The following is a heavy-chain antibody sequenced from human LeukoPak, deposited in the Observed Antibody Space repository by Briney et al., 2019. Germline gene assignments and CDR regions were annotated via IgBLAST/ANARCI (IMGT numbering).Heavy chain of an antibody. CDR3: AKDPDAYDYVWGSYQDAFDI. CDR1: GFTFSSYS. CDR2: ISSSSSYI. J-gene: IGHJ3*02. Sequence: GGSLRLSCAASGFTFSSYSMNWVRQAPGKGLEWVSSISSSSSYIYYADSVKGRFTISRDNAKNSLYLQMNSLRAEDTAVYYCAKDPDAYDYVWGSYQDAFDIWGQGTMVTVSS. D-gene: IGHD3-16*02. V-gene: IGHV3-21*04.